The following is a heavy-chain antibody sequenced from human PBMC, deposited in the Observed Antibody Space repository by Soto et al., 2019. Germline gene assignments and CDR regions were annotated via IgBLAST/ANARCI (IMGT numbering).Heavy chain of an antibody. CDR3: AHFPRQQLT. CDR1: GFTFSSYA. D-gene: IGHD6-13*01. Sequence: LSXAASGFTFSSYAMSWVRQAPGKGLEWVSAISGSGGSTYYADSVKGRFTISRDNSKNTRYLQMNSLRAEDTAVYYCAHFPRQQLTWGQGTLVTVSS. J-gene: IGHJ5*02. V-gene: IGHV3-23*01. CDR2: ISGSGGST.